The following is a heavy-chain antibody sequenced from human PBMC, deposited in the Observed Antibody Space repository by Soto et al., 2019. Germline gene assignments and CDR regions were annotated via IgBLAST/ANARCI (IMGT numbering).Heavy chain of an antibody. CDR2: VNYSGST. J-gene: IGHJ5*02. Sequence: SETLSLTCAVYGGSLSGFYWNWLRQSPGKGLQWIGEVNYSGSTNYNPSLKSRVTISADTSKNQFSLRLTSVTAADTAMYYCARWGYDFWSGYQNNWFDPWGQGTLVTVSS. CDR1: GGSLSGFY. V-gene: IGHV4-34*01. CDR3: ARWGYDFWSGYQNNWFDP. D-gene: IGHD3-3*01.